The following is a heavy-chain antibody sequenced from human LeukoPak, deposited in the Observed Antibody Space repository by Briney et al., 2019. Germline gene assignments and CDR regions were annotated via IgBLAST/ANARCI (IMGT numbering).Heavy chain of an antibody. CDR2: INQDLSET. CDR1: GFTFTSYW. Sequence: PGGSLRLSCAASGFTFTSYWMSWVRQAPGKGPEGVAHINQDLSETYYVDSVRGRVIIAREKAKNSVYLKMNGLRAEDTAVYYCARDPSRGYNYGYGDYWGQGTLVTVSS. J-gene: IGHJ4*02. CDR3: ARDPSRGYNYGYGDY. D-gene: IGHD5-18*01. V-gene: IGHV3-7*01.